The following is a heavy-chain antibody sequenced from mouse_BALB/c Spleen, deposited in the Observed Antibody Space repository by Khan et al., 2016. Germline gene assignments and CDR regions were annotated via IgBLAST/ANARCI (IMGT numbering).Heavy chain of an antibody. CDR2: ISDGRSYT. CDR1: GLTFSDYY. V-gene: IGHV5-4*02. CDR3: ARDDRWCAD. D-gene: IGHD2-14*01. J-gene: IGHJ3*01. Sequence: EVELVESGGGLVKPGGSLKLSCAASGLTFSDYYMYWVRQTPEKRLEWVATISDGRSYTYYPDSVKGRFTISRDNATNNLYLQMSSLKSEDTAMYYCARDDRWCADWGQGTLVTVSA.